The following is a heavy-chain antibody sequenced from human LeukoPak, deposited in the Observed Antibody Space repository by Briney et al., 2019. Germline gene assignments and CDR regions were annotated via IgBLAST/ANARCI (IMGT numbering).Heavy chain of an antibody. CDR2: VSGSGTNT. D-gene: IGHD5-12*01. J-gene: IGHJ4*02. V-gene: IGHV3-23*01. CDR1: GFTFSSYA. Sequence: GGSLRLSCAASGFTFSSYAMSWVRQAPGKGLKWVSAVSGSGTNTYYADSVKGRFTISRDNSKNTLYLQMNSLRAEDTAVYYCAKGTDIVATIDFGEDYWGQGTLVTVSS. CDR3: AKGTDIVATIDFGEDY.